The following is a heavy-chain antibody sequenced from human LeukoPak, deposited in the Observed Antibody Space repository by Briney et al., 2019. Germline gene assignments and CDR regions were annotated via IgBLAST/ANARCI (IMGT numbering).Heavy chain of an antibody. CDR2: IIPILGIA. J-gene: IGHJ4*02. CDR1: GGTFSSYA. Sequence: GASVKVSCKASGGTFSSYAISWVRQAPGQGLEWMGRIIPILGIANYAQKFQGRVTITADKSTSTAYMELSSLRSEDTAVYYCARGVGATGVRVYFDYWGQGTLVTVSS. V-gene: IGHV1-69*04. CDR3: ARGVGATGVRVYFDY. D-gene: IGHD1-26*01.